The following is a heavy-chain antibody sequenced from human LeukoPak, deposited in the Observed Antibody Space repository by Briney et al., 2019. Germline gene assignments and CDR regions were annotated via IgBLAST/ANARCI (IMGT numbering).Heavy chain of an antibody. D-gene: IGHD3-9*01. V-gene: IGHV4-30-4*01. CDR1: GGSISSGDYY. CDR3: ARGENYDILTGYLFDY. Sequence: PSQTLSLTCTVSGGSISSGDYYWSWIRQPPGKGLEWIGYIHYSGSTYYNPSLKSRVTISVDTSKNQFSLKLSSVTAADTAVYYCARGENYDILTGYLFDYWGQGTLVTVSS. CDR2: IHYSGST. J-gene: IGHJ4*02.